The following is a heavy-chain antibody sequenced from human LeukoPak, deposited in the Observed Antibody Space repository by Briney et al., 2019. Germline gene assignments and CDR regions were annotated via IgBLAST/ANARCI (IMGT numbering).Heavy chain of an antibody. CDR2: IYPGDSDT. J-gene: IGHJ5*02. V-gene: IGHV5-51*01. Sequence: GESLKISCKGSGYSFTRNWIGWVRQMPGKGLEWMAIIYPGDSDTRYSPSFQGQVTISADKPINTAYLQWSSLKASDTAMYYCARQGSYSSGWYDDPWGQGTLVTVSS. CDR3: ARQGSYSSGWYDDP. CDR1: GYSFTRNW. D-gene: IGHD6-19*01.